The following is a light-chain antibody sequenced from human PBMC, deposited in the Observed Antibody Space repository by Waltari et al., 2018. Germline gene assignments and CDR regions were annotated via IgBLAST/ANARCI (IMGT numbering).Light chain of an antibody. CDR3: QSADSSGTVV. Sequence: SYELTHPPSVPVSPGQTARITCSGDALPKQYAYWYQQKPGQTPVLVIYKDSERPSGIPERFSGSSSGTTVTLTISGVQEEDEADYYCQSADSSGTVVFGGGTKLTVL. CDR2: KDS. J-gene: IGLJ2*01. CDR1: ALPKQY. V-gene: IGLV3-25*03.